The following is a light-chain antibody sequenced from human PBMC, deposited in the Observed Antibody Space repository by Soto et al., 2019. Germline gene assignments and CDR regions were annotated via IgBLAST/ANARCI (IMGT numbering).Light chain of an antibody. CDR2: DVS. V-gene: IGLV2-14*01. CDR3: SSYTSSSTSV. Sequence: QSALTQPASVSGSPGQSITISCTGTSSDVGGYNYVSWYQQHPGKAPKLMIYDVSNRPSRVSNRFSGSKSGNTASLTISGLQAEDEADYYCSSYTSSSTSVFGGGTQLTVL. CDR1: SSDVGGYNY. J-gene: IGLJ2*01.